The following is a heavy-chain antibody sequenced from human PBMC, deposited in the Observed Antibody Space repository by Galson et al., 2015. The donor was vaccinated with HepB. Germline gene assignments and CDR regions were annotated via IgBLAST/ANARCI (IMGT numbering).Heavy chain of an antibody. CDR1: GYSFTTYA. CDR3: ARGAGYNLIFDY. V-gene: IGHV1-3*04. J-gene: IGHJ4*02. CDR2: INSDTGNT. D-gene: IGHD2-15*01. Sequence: SVKVSCKASGYSFTTYAIHWVRQAPGQRLEWMGWINSDTGNTKYSQKFQARIIITRDTSARTVYMDLSSLRSEDTAVYYCARGAGYNLIFDYWGQGTLVTVSS.